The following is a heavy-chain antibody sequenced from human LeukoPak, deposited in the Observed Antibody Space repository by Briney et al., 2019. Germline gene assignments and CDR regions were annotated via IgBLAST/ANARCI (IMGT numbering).Heavy chain of an antibody. Sequence: GGSLRLSCAASGFTFTSYAMHWVRQAAGKGLECVAVIAYDGSNKFYTDSVKGRFTISRDNSKNTLYLQMNSLRAEDTAVYYCARDLTVTSFDYWGQGTLVTVSS. CDR2: IAYDGSNK. CDR3: ARDLTVTSFDY. CDR1: GFTFTSYA. D-gene: IGHD4-17*01. V-gene: IGHV3-30-3*01. J-gene: IGHJ4*02.